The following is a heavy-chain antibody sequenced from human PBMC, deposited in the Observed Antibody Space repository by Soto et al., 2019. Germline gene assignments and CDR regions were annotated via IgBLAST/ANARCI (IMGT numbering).Heavy chain of an antibody. J-gene: IGHJ5*02. CDR3: AKGYCSSTSCYPNWFDP. Sequence: GGSLRLSCAASGFTFDDYAMHWVRQAPGKGLEWVSGISWNSGSIGYADSVKGRFTISRDNAKNSLYLQMNSLRAEDTALYYCAKGYCSSTSCYPNWFDPWGQGTMVTVYS. D-gene: IGHD2-2*01. CDR1: GFTFDDYA. V-gene: IGHV3-9*01. CDR2: ISWNSGSI.